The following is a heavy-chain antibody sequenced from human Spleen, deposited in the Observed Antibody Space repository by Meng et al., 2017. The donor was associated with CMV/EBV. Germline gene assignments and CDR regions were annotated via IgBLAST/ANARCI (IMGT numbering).Heavy chain of an antibody. CDR2: DWYDGSHK. CDR3: AKSGRSSKPYYFDF. Sequence: GESLKISCAASGFTFRIYWMSWVRQSPGKGLEWVAVDWYDGSHKYHADSVKGRFTISRDNSKNTLYLQMNSLRADDTAVYYCAKSGRSSKPYYFDFWGQGALVTVSS. J-gene: IGHJ4*02. V-gene: IGHV3-33*08. CDR1: GFTFRIYW. D-gene: IGHD6-6*01.